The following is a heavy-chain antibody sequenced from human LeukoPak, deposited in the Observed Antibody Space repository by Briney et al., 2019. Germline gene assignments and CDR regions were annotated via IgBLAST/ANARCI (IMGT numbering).Heavy chain of an antibody. V-gene: IGHV4-59*01. D-gene: IGHD4-11*01. CDR2: IYYSGST. CDR1: GGSISSYY. J-gene: IGHJ6*03. Sequence: SETLSLTCTVSGGSISSYYWSWIRQPPGKGLEWIGYIYYSGSTNYNPSLKSRVTISVDTSKNQFSLKLSSVTAADTAVYYCARYYSNPLYYYYYMDVWGKGTTVTVSS. CDR3: ARYYSNPLYYYYYMDV.